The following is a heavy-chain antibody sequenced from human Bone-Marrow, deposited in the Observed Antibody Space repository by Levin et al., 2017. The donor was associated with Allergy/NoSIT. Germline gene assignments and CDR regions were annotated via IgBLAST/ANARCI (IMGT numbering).Heavy chain of an antibody. CDR3: VRNLRGTSAYDAFDV. J-gene: IGHJ3*01. CDR2: IDGDGGQM. V-gene: IGHV3-7*03. Sequence: PGESLKISCAASGFNFRDYWMTWVRQTPGRGLEWVANIDGDGGQMYYVDSVKGRFTISRDNAKSSLDLQMNYLRADDTAVYYCVRNLRGTSAYDAFDVWGHGTVVT. D-gene: IGHD1-7*01. CDR1: GFNFRDYW.